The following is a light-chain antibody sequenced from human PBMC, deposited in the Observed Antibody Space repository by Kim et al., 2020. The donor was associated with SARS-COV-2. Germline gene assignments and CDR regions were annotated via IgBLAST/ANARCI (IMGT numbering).Light chain of an antibody. V-gene: IGKV3-15*01. CDR1: QSVITN. CDR3: QHYNGRPPYT. CDR2: GAS. J-gene: IGKJ2*01. Sequence: VSPGDRATLACWASQSVITNLAWYQQKPGQAPRLLIYGASTRATGVPGRFSGRGSGTEFTLTINSLQSEDFAVYYCQHYNGRPPYTFGQGTKLEI.